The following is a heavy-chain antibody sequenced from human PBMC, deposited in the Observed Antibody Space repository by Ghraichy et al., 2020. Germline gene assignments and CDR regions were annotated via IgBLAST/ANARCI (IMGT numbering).Heavy chain of an antibody. J-gene: IGHJ6*01. D-gene: IGHD3-22*01. CDR3: ARSRSPHYYYDNYYGMDV. CDR2: ISAYNGNT. CDR1: GYIFTSYV. V-gene: IGHV1-18*01. Sequence: ASVKVSCKASGYIFTSYVINWARQAPGQGLEWMGLISAYNGNTNYAQNLQDRVTMTTDTSTSTAYMELRSLTSDYTAVYYCARSRSPHYYYDNYYGMDVWGQGTTVTV.